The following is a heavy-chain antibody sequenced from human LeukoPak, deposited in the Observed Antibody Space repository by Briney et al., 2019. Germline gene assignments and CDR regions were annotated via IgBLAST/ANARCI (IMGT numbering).Heavy chain of an antibody. CDR1: GYSFSNYW. CDR3: GSQYYGDWFDP. D-gene: IGHD3-16*01. V-gene: IGHV5-51*01. CDR2: IYPGDSES. J-gene: IGHJ5*02. Sequence: GESLKISCKASGYSFSNYWIGWVRQMAGKGLEWMGIIYPGDSESRYSASFQGQVTISVDKSISTAYLQWSSLKVSDTAMYYCGSQYYGDWFDPWGQGTLVIVSS.